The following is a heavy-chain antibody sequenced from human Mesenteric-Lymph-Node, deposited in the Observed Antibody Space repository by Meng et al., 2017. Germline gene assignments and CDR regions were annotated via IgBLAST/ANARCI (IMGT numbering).Heavy chain of an antibody. J-gene: IGHJ6*02. Sequence: SVKVSCKASGGTFSSYAISWVRQAPGQGLEWMGGIIPIFGTANYAQKFQGRVTITTDESTSTAYMELSSLRSEDTAVYYCATYPKVVTAIDYYYYYGMDVWGQGTTVTVSS. D-gene: IGHD2-21*02. V-gene: IGHV1-69*05. CDR3: ATYPKVVTAIDYYYYYGMDV. CDR2: IIPIFGTA. CDR1: GGTFSSYA.